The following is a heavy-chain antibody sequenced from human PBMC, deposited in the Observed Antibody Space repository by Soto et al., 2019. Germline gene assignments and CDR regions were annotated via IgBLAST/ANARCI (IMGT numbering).Heavy chain of an antibody. V-gene: IGHV1-18*01. CDR1: GDTFSTYT. Sequence: ASVKVSCKASGDTFSTYTITWVRQAPGQGLEWMGWISGYNGNTNYEQKFQDRVTMTTDTTTNTAYMELRSLRSDDTAVYYCAREGPRPYYYYGMDVWGQGTTVTVSS. J-gene: IGHJ6*02. CDR3: AREGPRPYYYYGMDV. CDR2: ISGYNGNT.